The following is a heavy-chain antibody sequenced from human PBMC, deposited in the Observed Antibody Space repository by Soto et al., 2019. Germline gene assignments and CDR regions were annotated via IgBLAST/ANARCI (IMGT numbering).Heavy chain of an antibody. V-gene: IGHV4-34*01. CDR1: GGSFSGYY. Sequence: SQTLSLTCAVYGGSFSGYYWSWIRQPPGKGLEWIGEINHSGSTNYNPSLKSRVTISVDTSKNQFSLKLSSVTAADTAVYYCARDHRTVARGNAFDIWGQGTMVTVSS. CDR2: INHSGST. J-gene: IGHJ3*02. CDR3: ARDHRTVARGNAFDI. D-gene: IGHD4-17*01.